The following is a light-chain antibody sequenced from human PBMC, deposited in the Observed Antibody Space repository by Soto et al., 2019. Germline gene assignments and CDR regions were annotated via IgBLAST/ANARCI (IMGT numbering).Light chain of an antibody. Sequence: IVLTQSQATLSLSPLEMATLSCRASQSLSKSLVWYQQKPGQAPRLLIDGASNRATGIPARFSGSGSGTDFTLTISSLEPEDFEVYFCQPRSSWPLTFGGGPKGDIK. CDR3: QPRSSWPLT. CDR1: QSLSKS. V-gene: IGKV3-11*01. CDR2: GAS. J-gene: IGKJ4*02.